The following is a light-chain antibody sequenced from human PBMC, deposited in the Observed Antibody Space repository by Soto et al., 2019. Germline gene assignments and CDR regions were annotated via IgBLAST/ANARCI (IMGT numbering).Light chain of an antibody. CDR3: QHYNSYSEA. Sequence: IKMTQSPSTLSGTVGDRVTITCRASQTISSWLAWYQQKPGKAPKLLIYKASTLKSGVPSRFSGSGSGTEFTLTISSLQPDDFATYYCQHYNSYSEALGQGTKVDI. CDR2: KAS. CDR1: QTISSW. J-gene: IGKJ1*01. V-gene: IGKV1-5*03.